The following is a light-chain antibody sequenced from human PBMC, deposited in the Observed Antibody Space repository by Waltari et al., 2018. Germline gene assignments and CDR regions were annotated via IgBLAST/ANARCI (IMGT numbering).Light chain of an antibody. CDR1: QRVSRY. CDR2: GAS. V-gene: IGKV3-20*01. J-gene: IGKJ1*01. CDR3: QHHVSLPAT. Sequence: EIVLTHSPGTLSLSQGARATLSCRSSQRVSRYLAWYQHKPGQAPRLLIYGASTRATGSPDRFTGSGSVTDFSLTISRLEPEDFAVYFCQHHVSLPATFGQGTRVEIK.